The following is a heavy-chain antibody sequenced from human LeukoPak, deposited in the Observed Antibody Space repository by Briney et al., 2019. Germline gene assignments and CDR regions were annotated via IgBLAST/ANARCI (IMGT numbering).Heavy chain of an antibody. J-gene: IGHJ4*02. Sequence: SETLSLTCTVSGGSISSSSYYWGWIRQPPGKGLEWIGSIYYSGSTYYNPSLKSRVTISVDTSKNQFSLKLSSVTAADTAVYYCARDGKPVDTAMVTGFDYWGQGTLVTVSS. CDR3: ARDGKPVDTAMVTGFDY. V-gene: IGHV4-39*07. CDR2: IYYSGST. D-gene: IGHD5-18*01. CDR1: GGSISSSSYY.